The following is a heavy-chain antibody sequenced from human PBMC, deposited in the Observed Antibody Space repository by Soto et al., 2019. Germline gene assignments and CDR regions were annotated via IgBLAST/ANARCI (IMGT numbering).Heavy chain of an antibody. Sequence: EVQLLESGGGLVQHGGSLRRSCAASGFTFSSYAMSWVRQAPGKGLEWVSAISGSGGSTYYADSVKGRFTISRDNSKNALYLQMNRLSAEDTAVYYCAKDNWLHAFDIGGQGTMVTVSS. D-gene: IGHD1-20*01. J-gene: IGHJ3*02. CDR1: GFTFSSYA. V-gene: IGHV3-23*01. CDR3: AKDNWLHAFDI. CDR2: ISGSGGST.